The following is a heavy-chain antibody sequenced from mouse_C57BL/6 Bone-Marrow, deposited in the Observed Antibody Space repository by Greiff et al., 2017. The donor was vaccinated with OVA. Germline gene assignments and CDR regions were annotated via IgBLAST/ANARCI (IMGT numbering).Heavy chain of an antibody. V-gene: IGHV14-1*01. CDR3: TTPFYDYVRAWCAY. CDR2: IDPEDGDT. Sequence: VQLQQSGAELVRPGASVKLSCTASGFNIKDYYMHWVKQRPEQGLEWIGRIDPEDGDTEYAPQFQGKATMPADTSSNTAYLQLSSLTSEDTAVYYCTTPFYDYVRAWCAYWGQGTLVTVSA. J-gene: IGHJ3*01. CDR1: GFNIKDYY. D-gene: IGHD2-4*01.